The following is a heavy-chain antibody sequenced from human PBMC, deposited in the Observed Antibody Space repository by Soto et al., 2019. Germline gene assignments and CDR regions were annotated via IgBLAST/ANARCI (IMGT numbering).Heavy chain of an antibody. D-gene: IGHD3-16*01. CDR3: VRGRTVNDHDDFDS. CDR1: GFTFSSYS. V-gene: IGHV3-30-3*01. J-gene: IGHJ4*02. Sequence: QVQLVASGGGVVQPGRSLRLSCAASGFTFSSYSMHCVRQAPGKGLEWVAAMSYDENSKYFADSVKGRFTISRDNSKNTLSLQMNTLGPEDSAVYYFVRGRTVNDHDDFDSWGKGTLVTVYS. CDR2: MSYDENSK.